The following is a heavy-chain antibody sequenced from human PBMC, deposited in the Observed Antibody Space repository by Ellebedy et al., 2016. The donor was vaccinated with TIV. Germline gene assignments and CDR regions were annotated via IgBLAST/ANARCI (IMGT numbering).Heavy chain of an antibody. CDR2: INHSGST. J-gene: IGHJ6*02. Sequence: SETLSLXCAVYGGSFSGYYWSWIRQPPGKGLEWIGEINHSGSTNYNPSLKSRVTISVDTSKNQFSLKLSSVTAADTAVYYCARGRGITMVRGVGGYYYGMDVWGQGTTVTVSS. CDR3: ARGRGITMVRGVGGYYYGMDV. D-gene: IGHD3-10*01. CDR1: GGSFSGYY. V-gene: IGHV4-34*01.